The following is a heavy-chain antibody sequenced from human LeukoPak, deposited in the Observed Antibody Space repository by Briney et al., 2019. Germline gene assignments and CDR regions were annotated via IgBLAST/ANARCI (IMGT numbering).Heavy chain of an antibody. CDR2: IYHSGST. J-gene: IGHJ4*02. CDR3: ARVAYSYGSPLFDY. V-gene: IGHV4-39*07. D-gene: IGHD5-18*01. CDR1: GGSISSSTYY. Sequence: PSETLSLTCTVSGGSISSSTYYWGWIRQPPGKGLEWIGSIYHSGSTYYNPSLKSRVTISVDTSKNQFSLKLSSVTAADTAVYYCARVAYSYGSPLFDYWGQGTLVTVSS.